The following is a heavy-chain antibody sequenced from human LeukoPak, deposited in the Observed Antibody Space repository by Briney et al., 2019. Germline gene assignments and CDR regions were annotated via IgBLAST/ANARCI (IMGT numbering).Heavy chain of an antibody. CDR1: GGSISSSSYY. V-gene: IGHV4-39*02. D-gene: IGHD4-11*01. CDR2: IYYSGST. J-gene: IGHJ6*03. Sequence: SETLSLTCTVSGGSISSSSYYWGWIRQPPGKGLEWIGSIYYSGSTYYNPSLKSRVTISVDTSKNQFSLKLSSVTAADTAVYYCAREDVGPYDYSMYYMDVWGKGTTVTVSS. CDR3: AREDVGPYDYSMYYMDV.